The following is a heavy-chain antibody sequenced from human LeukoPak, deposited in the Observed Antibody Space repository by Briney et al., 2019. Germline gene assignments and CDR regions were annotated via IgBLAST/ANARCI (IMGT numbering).Heavy chain of an antibody. Sequence: EASVKVSCKASGGTFSSYAISWVRQAPGQGLEWMGGIIPIFGTANYAQKFQGRVTITADESTSTAYMELSSLRSEDTAVYYCARDRMTPTRYYYYGMDVWGQGTTVTVSS. CDR1: GGTFSSYA. CDR3: ARDRMTPTRYYYYGMDV. CDR2: IIPIFGTA. J-gene: IGHJ6*02. V-gene: IGHV1-69*13.